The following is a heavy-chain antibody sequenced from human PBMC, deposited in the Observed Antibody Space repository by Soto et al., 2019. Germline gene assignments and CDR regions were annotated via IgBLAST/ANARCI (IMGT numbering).Heavy chain of an antibody. J-gene: IGHJ4*02. CDR3: ARGRLHLDSSSWYYFDY. CDR1: GGTFSSYA. V-gene: IGHV1-69*13. CDR2: IIPIFGTA. D-gene: IGHD6-13*01. Sequence: SVKVSCKASGGTFSSYAISWVRQAPGQGLEWMGGIIPIFGTANYAQKFQGRVTITADESTSTAYMELSSLRSEDTAVYYCARGRLHLDSSSWYYFDYWGQGTLVTVS.